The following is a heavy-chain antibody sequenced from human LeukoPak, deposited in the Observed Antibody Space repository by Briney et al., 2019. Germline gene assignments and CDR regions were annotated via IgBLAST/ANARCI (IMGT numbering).Heavy chain of an antibody. V-gene: IGHV1-2*04. CDR3: AREYYDFWSGYLTPSNWFDP. J-gene: IGHJ5*02. D-gene: IGHD3-3*01. Sequence: ASVKVSCKASGYTFTVYYIHWVRQAPGQGLEWMGWIDPNSGGTNYAQKFQGWVTMTRDTSITTAYMELSRLRSDDTAVYYCAREYYDFWSGYLTPSNWFDPWGQGTLVTVSS. CDR2: IDPNSGGT. CDR1: GYTFTVYY.